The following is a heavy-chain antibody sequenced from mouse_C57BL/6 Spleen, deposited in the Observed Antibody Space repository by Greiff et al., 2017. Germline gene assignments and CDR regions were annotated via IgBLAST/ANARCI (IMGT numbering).Heavy chain of an antibody. D-gene: IGHD2-2*01. CDR2: ISSGGSYT. CDR1: GFTFSSYG. Sequence: EVKLVESGGDLVKPGGSLKLSCAASGFTFSSYGMSWVRQTPDKRLEWVATISSGGSYTYYPDSVKGRFTISRDNAKNTLYLQMSSLKSEDTAMYYCARRGDYGYEGYYAMDYWGQGTSVTVSS. CDR3: ARRGDYGYEGYYAMDY. J-gene: IGHJ4*01. V-gene: IGHV5-6*02.